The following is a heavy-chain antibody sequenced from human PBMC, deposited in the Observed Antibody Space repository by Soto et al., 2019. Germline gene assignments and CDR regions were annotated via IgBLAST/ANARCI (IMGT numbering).Heavy chain of an antibody. CDR1: GYSFTSYW. J-gene: IGHJ6*02. V-gene: IGHV5-51*01. D-gene: IGHD5-18*01. Sequence: RGESLKIPCKGSGYSFTSYWIGWVRQMPGKGLEWMGIIYPGDSDTRYSPSFQGQVTISTDESSGTAYPEWCSRKGSDTAMYYSTRHSGHSYGSGYYCYHIDVSAQVTQVT. CDR2: IYPGDSDT. CDR3: TRHSGHSYGSGYYCYHIDV.